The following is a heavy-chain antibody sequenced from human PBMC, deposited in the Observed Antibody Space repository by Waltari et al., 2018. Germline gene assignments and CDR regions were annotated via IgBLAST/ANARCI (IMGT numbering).Heavy chain of an antibody. CDR2: IYSGGSST. CDR1: GFTFSSYA. CDR3: AKAGSGYFDY. Sequence: EVQLLESGGGLVQPGGSLRLSCAASGFTFSSYAMSWVRQAPGKGVEWVSVIYSGGSSTYYADAVRGRFTISRDNSKNTLFLQMNSLRAEDTAVYYCAKAGSGYFDYWGQGTLVTVSS. J-gene: IGHJ4*02. V-gene: IGHV3-23*03.